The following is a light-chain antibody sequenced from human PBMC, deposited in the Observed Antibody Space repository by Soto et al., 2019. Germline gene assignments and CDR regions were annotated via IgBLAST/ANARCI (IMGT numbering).Light chain of an antibody. V-gene: IGKV1-39*01. Sequence: MTQSPASLSASVGDRVTITCRASQSISSYLNWYQQKPGKAPKLLIYAASSLQSGVPSRFSGSGSGTDFTLTISSLQPEDFATYYCQQSYNTPLAFGQGTKVDIK. J-gene: IGKJ1*01. CDR2: AAS. CDR3: QQSYNTPLA. CDR1: QSISSY.